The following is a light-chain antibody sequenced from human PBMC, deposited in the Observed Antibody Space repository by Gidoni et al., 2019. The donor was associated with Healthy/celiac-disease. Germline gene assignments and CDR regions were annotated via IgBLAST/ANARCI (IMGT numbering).Light chain of an antibody. CDR2: DAS. CDR3: QQYDNRPPYT. V-gene: IGKV1-33*01. J-gene: IGKJ2*01. CDR1: QDISNY. Sequence: DIQMTQSTSSLSASVGDRVTITCQASQDISNYLNWYQQKPGKAPKLLIYDASNLETGGPSMFSGSGSGTDFTFTISSLQPEDIATYYCQQYDNRPPYTFXXXTKLEIK.